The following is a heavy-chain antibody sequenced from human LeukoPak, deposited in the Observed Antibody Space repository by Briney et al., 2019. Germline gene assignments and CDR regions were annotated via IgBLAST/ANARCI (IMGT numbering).Heavy chain of an antibody. CDR2: FDPEDGET. Sequence: GASVKVSCKVSGYTLTELSMHWVRQAPGKGLEWMGGFDPEDGETIYAQKFQGRVTMTEDTSTDTAYMELSSLRSEDTAVYYRATVGYGYNYFDYWGQGTLVTVSS. J-gene: IGHJ4*02. D-gene: IGHD5-18*01. CDR3: ATVGYGYNYFDY. V-gene: IGHV1-24*01. CDR1: GYTLTELS.